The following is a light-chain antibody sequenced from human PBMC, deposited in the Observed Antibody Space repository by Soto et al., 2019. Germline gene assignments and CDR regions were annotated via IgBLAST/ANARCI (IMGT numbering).Light chain of an antibody. CDR2: DNN. CDR3: GTWDSSLSAAV. Sequence: QSVLTQPPSVSAAPGQKVTISCSGSSSNIGNNYVSWYQQLPGTAPKLLIYDNNKRPSGIPDRFSGSKSGTSATLGITELQTGDEADYYCGTWDSSLSAAVFGGGTQLTVL. CDR1: SSNIGNNY. J-gene: IGLJ7*01. V-gene: IGLV1-51*01.